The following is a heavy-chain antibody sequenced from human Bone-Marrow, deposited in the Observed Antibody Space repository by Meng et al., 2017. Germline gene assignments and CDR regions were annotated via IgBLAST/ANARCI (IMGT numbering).Heavy chain of an antibody. CDR3: ARDMTTIDY. J-gene: IGHJ4*02. CDR2: IYYSGST. CDR1: GGSISSSSYY. D-gene: IGHD4-11*01. V-gene: IGHV4-39*07. Sequence: SETLSLTCTVSGGSISSSSYYWGWIRQPPGKGLEWIGSIYYSGSTYYNPSLKSRVTISVDTSKNQFSLKLSSVTAADTAVYYCARDMTTIDYWGQGRLVTVSS.